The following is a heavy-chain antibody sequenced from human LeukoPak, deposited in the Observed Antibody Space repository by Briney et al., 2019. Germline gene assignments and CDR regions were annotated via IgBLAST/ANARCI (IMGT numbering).Heavy chain of an antibody. CDR1: GGTFSSYA. V-gene: IGHV1-69*01. J-gene: IGHJ4*02. D-gene: IGHD3-3*01. CDR2: IIPIFGTA. CDR3: ARDQYDTWSRRGNFDS. Sequence: VKVSCKASGGTFSSYAISWVRQAPGQGLEWMGGIIPIFGTANYAQKFQGRVTITADESTSTAYMELSSLRSEDTAVYYCARDQYDTWSRRGNFDSWGQGTLVIVSS.